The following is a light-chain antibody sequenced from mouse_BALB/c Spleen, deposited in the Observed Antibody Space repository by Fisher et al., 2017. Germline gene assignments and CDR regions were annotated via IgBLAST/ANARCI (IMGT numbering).Light chain of an antibody. J-gene: IGKJ2*01. Sequence: DIVITQTTALMAASPGEKVTMTCSASSSVSSSYLHWYQQKSGASPKPLIHRTSNLASGVPARFSGSGSGTSYSLTISSVEAEDDATYYCQQWSGYLYTFGGGTKLEIK. CDR3: QQWSGYLYT. CDR2: RTS. CDR1: SSVSSSY. V-gene: IGKV4-58*01.